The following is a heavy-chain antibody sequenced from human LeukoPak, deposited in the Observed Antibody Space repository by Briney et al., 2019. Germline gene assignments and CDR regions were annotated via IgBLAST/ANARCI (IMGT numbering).Heavy chain of an antibody. CDR1: GFTFDDYA. D-gene: IGHD3-10*01. Sequence: GGSLRLSCAASGFTFDDYAMSWVRQTPGKGLEWVSGTNWDGGRTGYADSVKGRFTISRDNAKNSLYLQMNSLRVEDTAMYYCARGQSGTYFGDYWGQGSLVTVSS. J-gene: IGHJ4*02. CDR3: ARGQSGTYFGDY. V-gene: IGHV3-20*04. CDR2: TNWDGGRT.